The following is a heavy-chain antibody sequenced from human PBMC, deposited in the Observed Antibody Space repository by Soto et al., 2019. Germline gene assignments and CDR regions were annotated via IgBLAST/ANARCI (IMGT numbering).Heavy chain of an antibody. CDR3: ERDPPRYFTSSPEGGGL. CDR1: GYTFTDSH. D-gene: IGHD2-21*01. J-gene: IGHJ4*02. Sequence: QVQLVQSGTEVKKPGASVKVSCKASGYTFTDSHIHWVRQASGQGLEWLGWINPKTGDTNYPQKFQGRITMTWDTSMSTAYMELTNLTSDDTAVYYCERDPPRYFTSSPEGGGLWGQGTLVTVSS. V-gene: IGHV1-2*02. CDR2: INPKTGDT.